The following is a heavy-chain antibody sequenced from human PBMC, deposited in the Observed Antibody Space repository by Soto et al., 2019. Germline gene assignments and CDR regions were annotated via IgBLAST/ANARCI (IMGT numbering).Heavy chain of an antibody. CDR3: ARRPRSGYYPDAFDI. J-gene: IGHJ3*02. Sequence: RGESLKISCQGSGYTFSNYWIGWVRQMPGKGLECMGIIYPGDSDTTYSPSFQGQVTISADKSTSTAYLQWRSLRASDTAMYYCARRPRSGYYPDAFDIWGQGTMVTVSS. D-gene: IGHD3-3*01. V-gene: IGHV5-51*01. CDR1: GYTFSNYW. CDR2: IYPGDSDT.